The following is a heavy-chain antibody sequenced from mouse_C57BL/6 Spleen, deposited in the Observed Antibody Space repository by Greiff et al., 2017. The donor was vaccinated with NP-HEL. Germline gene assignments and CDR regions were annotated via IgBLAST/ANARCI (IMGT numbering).Heavy chain of an antibody. V-gene: IGHV5-17*01. Sequence: EVKLVESGGGLVKPGGSLKLSCAASGFTFSDYGMHWVRQAPEKGLEWVAYISSGSSTIYYADTVKGRFTISRDNAKNTLFLQMTSLRSEDTAMYYCARPTAQATYWFAYWGQGTLVTVSA. CDR1: GFTFSDYG. J-gene: IGHJ3*01. CDR3: ARPTAQATYWFAY. D-gene: IGHD3-2*02. CDR2: ISSGSSTI.